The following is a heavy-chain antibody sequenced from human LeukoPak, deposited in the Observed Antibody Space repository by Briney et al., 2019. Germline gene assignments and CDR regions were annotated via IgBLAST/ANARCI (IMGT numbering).Heavy chain of an antibody. CDR2: ISWNSGSI. J-gene: IGHJ4*02. Sequence: GRSLRLSCAAPGFTFDDYAMHWVRQAPGKGLEWVSGISWNSGSIGYADSVKGRFTISRDNAKNSLYLQMNSLRAEDTALYYCAKDSASSSPYHWGQGTLVTVSS. D-gene: IGHD6-6*01. CDR1: GFTFDDYA. V-gene: IGHV3-9*01. CDR3: AKDSASSSPYH.